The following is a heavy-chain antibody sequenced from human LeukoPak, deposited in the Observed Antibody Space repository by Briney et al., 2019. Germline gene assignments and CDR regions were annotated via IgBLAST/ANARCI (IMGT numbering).Heavy chain of an antibody. CDR1: GYTFTAYY. D-gene: IGHD1-26*01. Sequence: ASVKVSCKASGYTFTAYYMHWVRQAPGQGLEWMGWINPNSGDTNYAQKFQGRVTMTRDTSISTAYMELSRLRSDDAAVYYCARGSGSYCFDYWGQGTLVSVSS. CDR2: INPNSGDT. CDR3: ARGSGSYCFDY. V-gene: IGHV1-2*02. J-gene: IGHJ4*02.